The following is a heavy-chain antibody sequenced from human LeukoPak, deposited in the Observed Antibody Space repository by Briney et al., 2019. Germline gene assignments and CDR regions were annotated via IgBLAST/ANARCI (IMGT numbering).Heavy chain of an antibody. Sequence: GGSLRLSCAASGFTFSSYSMNWVRQAPGKGLEWVSYISSSSSTIYYADSVKGRFTISRDNAKNSLYLQMNSLRAEDTAVYYCAKGFSVGSCDYWGQGTLVTVSS. CDR2: ISSSSSTI. CDR3: AKGFSVGSCDY. V-gene: IGHV3-48*01. J-gene: IGHJ4*02. CDR1: GFTFSSYS. D-gene: IGHD1-26*01.